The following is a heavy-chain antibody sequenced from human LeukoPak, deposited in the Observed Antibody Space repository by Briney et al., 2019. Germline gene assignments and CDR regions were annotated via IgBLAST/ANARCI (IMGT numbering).Heavy chain of an antibody. Sequence: SETLSLTCTVSGGSISSYYWSWIRQSAGKGLEWIGRIYTNETTNYNPSLKSRVTISVDTSKNQFSLKLSSVTAADTAVYYCARVYMVRGVADYWGQGTLVTVSS. CDR1: GGSISSYY. J-gene: IGHJ4*02. CDR2: IYTNETT. V-gene: IGHV4-4*07. CDR3: ARVYMVRGVADY. D-gene: IGHD3-10*01.